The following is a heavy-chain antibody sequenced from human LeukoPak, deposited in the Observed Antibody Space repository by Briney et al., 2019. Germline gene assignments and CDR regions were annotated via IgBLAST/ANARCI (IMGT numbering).Heavy chain of an antibody. CDR3: ARWANGGFDY. V-gene: IGHV3-21*01. CDR2: ISDDSNYI. J-gene: IGHJ4*02. Sequence: GGSLRLSCAASGFTFSDYSMNWVRQAPGKGLEWVSSISDDSNYIYYADSVKGRFTISRDNAKNSLYLQMNSLRAEDTAVYYCARWANGGFDYWGQGTLVTVSS. CDR1: GFTFSDYS. D-gene: IGHD7-27*01.